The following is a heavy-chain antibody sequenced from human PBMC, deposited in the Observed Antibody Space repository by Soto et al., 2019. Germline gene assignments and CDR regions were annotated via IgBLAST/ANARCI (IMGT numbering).Heavy chain of an antibody. V-gene: IGHV3-33*01. Sequence: QVQLVESGGGVVQPGRSLRLSCAASGFTFSSYGMLWVRQAPGKGLEWVAVIWYDGSNKYYADSVKGRFTISRDNSKNTLYLQMNSLRAEDTAVYYCAREGYDYIWGSYRYTGGVFDYWGQGTLVTVSS. D-gene: IGHD3-16*02. CDR2: IWYDGSNK. J-gene: IGHJ4*02. CDR1: GFTFSSYG. CDR3: AREGYDYIWGSYRYTGGVFDY.